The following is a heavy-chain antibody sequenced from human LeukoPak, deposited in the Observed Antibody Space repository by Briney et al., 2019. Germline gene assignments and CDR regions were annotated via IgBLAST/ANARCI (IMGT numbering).Heavy chain of an antibody. CDR2: IYKSGTT. D-gene: IGHD2/OR15-2a*01. J-gene: IGHJ6*03. V-gene: IGHV4-4*07. CDR3: ARSFLDYMDV. CDR1: GESINPYY. Sequence: SETLSLTCTVSGESINPYYWNWIRQSAGKGLEWIGRIYKSGTTNFNPSMTSRVTMSLDTSRNQFSLKLRSVTAADTAVYFCARSFLDYMDVWGKGTTVTVSS.